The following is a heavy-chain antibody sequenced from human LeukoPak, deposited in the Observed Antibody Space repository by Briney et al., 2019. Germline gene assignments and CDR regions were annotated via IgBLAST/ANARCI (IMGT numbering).Heavy chain of an antibody. CDR1: GGSISSYY. CDR2: IYYSGST. Sequence: SETLSLTCTVSGGSISSYYWSWIRQPPGKGLEWIGYIYYSGSTNYNPSLKSRVTISVDTSKNQFSLKLSSVTAADTAVYYCARGILSWDFHDAFDIWGQGTMVTVSS. V-gene: IGHV4-59*01. CDR3: ARGILSWDFHDAFDI. D-gene: IGHD1-26*01. J-gene: IGHJ3*02.